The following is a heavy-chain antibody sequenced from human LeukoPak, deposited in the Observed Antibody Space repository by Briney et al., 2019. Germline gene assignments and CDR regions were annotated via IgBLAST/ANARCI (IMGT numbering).Heavy chain of an antibody. D-gene: IGHD3-22*01. Sequence: GGSLRLSCAASGFTFSSCWMYWVRQAPGKGPVWVARINTDGGSLNYADSVKGRFTISRDNAKNTLYLQMNSLGAEDTAVYYCARRINYYDSSGYYYVRYFDSWGQGTLVAVSS. CDR3: ARRINYYDSSGYYYVRYFDS. V-gene: IGHV3-74*01. CDR1: GFTFSSCW. CDR2: INTDGGSL. J-gene: IGHJ4*02.